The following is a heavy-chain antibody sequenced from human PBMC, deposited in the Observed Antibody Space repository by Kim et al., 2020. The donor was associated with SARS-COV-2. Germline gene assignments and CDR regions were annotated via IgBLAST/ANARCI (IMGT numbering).Heavy chain of an antibody. V-gene: IGHV3-30*01. Sequence: YADSVKGRFTISRDNSKNTLYLQMNSLRAEDTAVYYCASRRYFYDSSHFDYWGQGTLVTVSS. J-gene: IGHJ4*02. CDR3: ASRRYFYDSSHFDY. D-gene: IGHD3-22*01.